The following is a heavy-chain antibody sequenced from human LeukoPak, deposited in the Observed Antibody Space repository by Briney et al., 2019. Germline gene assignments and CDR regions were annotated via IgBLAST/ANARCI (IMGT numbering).Heavy chain of an antibody. V-gene: IGHV3-23*01. CDR2: ISASSDST. Sequence: GGSLRLSCAASGFTFSSYAMSWVRQAPGKGLEWVSAISASSDSTYYADSVKGRFTISRDNSKNTLYLQMNSLRAEDTAVYYCAKDRGAGYYDSSGYYWVLIPLDYWGQGTLVTVSS. CDR3: AKDRGAGYYDSSGYYWVLIPLDY. J-gene: IGHJ4*02. D-gene: IGHD3-22*01. CDR1: GFTFSSYA.